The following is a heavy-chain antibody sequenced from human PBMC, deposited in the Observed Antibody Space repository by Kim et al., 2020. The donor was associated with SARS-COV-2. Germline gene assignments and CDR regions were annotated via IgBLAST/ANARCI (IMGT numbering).Heavy chain of an antibody. CDR1: GYTFINYD. D-gene: IGHD1-7*01. Sequence: ASVKVSCKTSGYTFINYDINWVRQATGQGLEWMGWMNPNSGNTGYAQKFQGRVAITKNTSISTAYMELSSLRSEDTAVYYCARAPTWNYDTRPYYFDHWGRGTLVTVSS. V-gene: IGHV1-8*01. CDR2: MNPNSGNT. J-gene: IGHJ4*02. CDR3: ARAPTWNYDTRPYYFDH.